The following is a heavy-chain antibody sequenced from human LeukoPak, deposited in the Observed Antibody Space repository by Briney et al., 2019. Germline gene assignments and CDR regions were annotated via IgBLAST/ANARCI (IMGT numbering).Heavy chain of an antibody. J-gene: IGHJ6*03. Sequence: PGGSLRLSCAASGFTFSSYWMHWVRQAPGKGLVWVSRINSDGSSTSYADSVKGRFTISRDNAKNTLYLQMNSLRAEDTALYYCARERYEAPYYYYNYMDVWGKGTTVTVSS. CDR3: ARERYEAPYYYYNYMDV. V-gene: IGHV3-74*01. D-gene: IGHD2-2*01. CDR2: INSDGSST. CDR1: GFTFSSYW.